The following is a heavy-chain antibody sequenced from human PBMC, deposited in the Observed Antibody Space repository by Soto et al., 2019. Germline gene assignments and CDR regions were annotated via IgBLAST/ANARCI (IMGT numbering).Heavy chain of an antibody. V-gene: IGHV1-3*01. D-gene: IGHD5-12*01. J-gene: IGHJ5*02. CDR3: ARGPLRNWFDP. CDR1: GYTFTIYG. CDR2: INAGSGNT. Sequence: ASVKVSCKASGYTFTIYGMHWVRQAPGQRLEWMGWINAGSGNTKYSQKFQGRVTITKNTSASTAYMELSSLRSEDTAVYYCARGPLRNWFDPWGQGTLVTVSS.